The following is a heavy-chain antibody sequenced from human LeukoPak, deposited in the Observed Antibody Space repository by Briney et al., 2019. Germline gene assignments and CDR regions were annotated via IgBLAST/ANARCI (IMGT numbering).Heavy chain of an antibody. J-gene: IGHJ6*03. D-gene: IGHD6-13*01. CDR1: GGTFSSYA. CDR2: IIPISGTA. Sequence: GASVKVSCKASGGTFSSYAISWVRQAPGQGLEWMGRIIPISGTANYAQKFQGRVTITTDESTSTAYMELSSLRSEDTAVYYCAREGNAAAGTGGYYYYMDVWGKGTTVTVSS. CDR3: AREGNAAAGTGGYYYYMDV. V-gene: IGHV1-69*05.